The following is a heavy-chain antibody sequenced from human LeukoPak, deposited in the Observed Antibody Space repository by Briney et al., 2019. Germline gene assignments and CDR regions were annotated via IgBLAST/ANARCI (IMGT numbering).Heavy chain of an antibody. D-gene: IGHD3-10*02. CDR2: IGTAGDT. CDR3: AELGITMIGGV. Sequence: GGSLRLSCAASGFTFSSYDMHWVRHATGKGLEWVSAIGTAGDTYYPGSVKGRFTISRDNAKNSLYLQMNSLRAEDTAVHYCAELGITMIGGVWGKGTTVTISS. V-gene: IGHV3-13*01. J-gene: IGHJ6*04. CDR1: GFTFSSYD.